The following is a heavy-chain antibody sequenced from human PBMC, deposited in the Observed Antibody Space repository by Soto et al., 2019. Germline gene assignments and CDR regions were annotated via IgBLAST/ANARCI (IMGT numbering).Heavy chain of an antibody. Sequence: GGSLRLSCAASGFTFSSYAMSWVRRAPGKGLEWVSTIRGSGANTFYADSVKGRFTISRDNSKNTLYLQMNSLRAEDTAVYYCAKRPLNIITFDYWGQGTLVTISS. CDR1: GFTFSSYA. J-gene: IGHJ4*02. CDR3: AKRPLNIITFDY. D-gene: IGHD3-10*01. CDR2: IRGSGANT. V-gene: IGHV3-23*01.